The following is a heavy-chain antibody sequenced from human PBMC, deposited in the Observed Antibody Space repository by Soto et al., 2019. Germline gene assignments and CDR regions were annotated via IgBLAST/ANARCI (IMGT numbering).Heavy chain of an antibody. CDR3: AKVWQWLVKGGDAFDI. CDR1: GFTFSMFS. J-gene: IGHJ3*02. Sequence: GGSLRLSCSASGFTFSMFSMHWVRQAPGKGLEYVSGISSNGDSTYYADSVKGRFTISRDNSKNTLYLQMNSLRAEDTAVYYCAKVWQWLVKGGDAFDIWGQGTMVTVSS. CDR2: ISSNGDST. V-gene: IGHV3-64*04. D-gene: IGHD6-19*01.